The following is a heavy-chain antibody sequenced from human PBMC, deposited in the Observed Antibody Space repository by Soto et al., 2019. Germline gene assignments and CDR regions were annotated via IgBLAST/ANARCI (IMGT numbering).Heavy chain of an antibody. V-gene: IGHV5-51*01. D-gene: IGHD3-16*01. CDR3: AKVQFGRGILSNIMDV. Sequence: PGESLKISCKGSGYTFTNYWIGWVRQMPGKGPEWMGIIYPGDSDTKYNPSFQGQVTISADKSITTTYLQWSSLKASDTAIYYCAKVQFGRGILSNIMDVWGQGTTVTVSS. J-gene: IGHJ6*02. CDR1: GYTFTNYW. CDR2: IYPGDSDT.